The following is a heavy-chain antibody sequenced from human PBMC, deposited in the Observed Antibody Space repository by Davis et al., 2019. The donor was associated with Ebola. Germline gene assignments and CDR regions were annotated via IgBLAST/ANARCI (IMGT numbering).Heavy chain of an antibody. CDR1: GFTVSSNY. D-gene: IGHD4-17*01. CDR2: IYSGGST. CDR3: AGTVTTPPYGMDV. V-gene: IGHV3-53*01. Sequence: GESLKISCAASGFTVSSNYMSWVRQAPGKGLEWVSVIYSGGSTYYADSVKGRFTLSRDNSKNTLYLQMNSLRAEDTAVYYCAGTVTTPPYGMDVWGQGTTVTVSS. J-gene: IGHJ6*02.